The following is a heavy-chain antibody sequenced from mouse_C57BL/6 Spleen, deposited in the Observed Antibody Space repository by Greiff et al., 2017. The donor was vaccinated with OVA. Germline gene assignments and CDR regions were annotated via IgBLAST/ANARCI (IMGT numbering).Heavy chain of an antibody. CDR3: ARNGATVTFDY. Sequence: VQRVESGPGLVAPSQRLSITCTVSGFSFTSYAISWVRQPPGKGLEWLGVIWTGGGKNYNSALKARLSISKDNSKSQVFLKMNSLQTDDTAKYYCARNGATVTFDYWGQGTTLTVSS. CDR1: GFSFTSYA. D-gene: IGHD1-2*01. J-gene: IGHJ2*01. CDR2: IWTGGGK. V-gene: IGHV2-9-1*01.